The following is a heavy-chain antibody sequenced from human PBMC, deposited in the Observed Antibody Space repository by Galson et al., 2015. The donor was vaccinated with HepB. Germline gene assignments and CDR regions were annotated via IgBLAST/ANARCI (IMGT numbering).Heavy chain of an antibody. D-gene: IGHD3-22*01. Sequence: SLRLSCAASGFPVSNSYMTWIRQAPGKGLEWVSLIYSGGSTYYADPVKGRFTISRDNSKNTLFLQMTSLRAEDTAMYYCARDDDGSGYQRTFDLWGQGTMVTVSS. V-gene: IGHV3-53*01. CDR3: ARDDDGSGYQRTFDL. CDR2: IYSGGST. J-gene: IGHJ3*01. CDR1: GFPVSNSY.